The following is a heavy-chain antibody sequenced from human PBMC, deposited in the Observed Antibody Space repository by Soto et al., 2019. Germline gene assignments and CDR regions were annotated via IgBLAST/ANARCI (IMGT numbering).Heavy chain of an antibody. CDR2: IYYSGST. D-gene: IGHD4-4*01. V-gene: IGHV4-30-4*01. Sequence: SETLSLTCTVSGGSISSGDYYWSWIRQPPGKGLEWIGYIYYSGSTYYNPSLKSRVTISVDTSKNQFSLKLSSVTAADTAVYYCARAVPSFGNYGPPDYWGQGTLVTVSS. CDR1: GGSISSGDYY. CDR3: ARAVPSFGNYGPPDY. J-gene: IGHJ4*02.